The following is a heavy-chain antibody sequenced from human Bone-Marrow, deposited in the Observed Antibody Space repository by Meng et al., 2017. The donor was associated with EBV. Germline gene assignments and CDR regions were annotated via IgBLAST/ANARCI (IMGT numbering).Heavy chain of an antibody. CDR3: AHRRSDSGWFGY. CDR2: IYWDDET. CDR1: GFSLSTSGMG. D-gene: IGHD6-19*01. J-gene: IGHJ4*02. Sequence: QNTLKESGPTVINPTQTLTLTCTFSGFSLSTSGMGVAWIRQPPGKALEWLALIYWDDETRYSPALKNRLTVTKDSSKNQVVFRMANLDPADTATYYCAHRRSDSGWFGYWGQGTLVTVSS. V-gene: IGHV2-5*02.